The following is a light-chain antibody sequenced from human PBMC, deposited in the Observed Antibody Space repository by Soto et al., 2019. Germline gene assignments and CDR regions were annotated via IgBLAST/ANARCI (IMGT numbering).Light chain of an antibody. CDR1: SSDVGGYNY. Sequence: QSVLTQPPSASGSPGQSVALSCTGTSSDVGGYNYVSWYQQHPGKAPQLMIYEVNKRPSGVPDRFSGSKSGNPASLTVSGLQAEDEADYSCSSYAGSSNVFGTGTKLTVL. CDR2: EVN. CDR3: SSYAGSSNV. V-gene: IGLV2-8*01. J-gene: IGLJ1*01.